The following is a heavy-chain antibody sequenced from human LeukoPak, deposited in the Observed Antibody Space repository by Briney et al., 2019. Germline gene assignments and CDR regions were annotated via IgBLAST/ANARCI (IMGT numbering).Heavy chain of an antibody. D-gene: IGHD3/OR15-3a*01. CDR1: GGSISTYY. CDR2: IYHSGST. Sequence: SETLSLTWTVAGGSISTYYWSWVRQPPGKGLEWIGYIYHSGSTKYNPSLKSRVTMPVDTSKNQFSLKLSSVTAADTAVYYCARAIGLIRQFDYWGQGTLVTVSS. CDR3: ARAIGLIRQFDY. J-gene: IGHJ4*02. V-gene: IGHV4-59*01.